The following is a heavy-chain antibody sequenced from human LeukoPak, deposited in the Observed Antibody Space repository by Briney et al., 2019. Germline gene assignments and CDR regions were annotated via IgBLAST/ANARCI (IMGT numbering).Heavy chain of an antibody. Sequence: SETLSLTCTLSGGSTSSYYWSWVRQPPGRGLEWIGYVYYSGSTKYNPSLTSRVTISVDTSKNQFSLKLSSVTAADTAVYYCARLRWDGYSRYFDYWGKGTLVTVSS. D-gene: IGHD5-24*01. CDR1: GGSTSSYY. V-gene: IGHV4-59*01. CDR2: VYYSGST. J-gene: IGHJ4*02. CDR3: ARLRWDGYSRYFDY.